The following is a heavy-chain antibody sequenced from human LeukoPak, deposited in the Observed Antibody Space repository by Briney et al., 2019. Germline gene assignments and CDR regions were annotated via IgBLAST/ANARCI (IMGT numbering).Heavy chain of an antibody. CDR1: GFTVSSNY. CDR2: IYSGGST. D-gene: IGHD4-17*01. CDR3: ARDSPTVTTFGY. J-gene: IGHJ4*02. V-gene: IGHV3-53*01. Sequence: GGSLRLSCAASGFTVSSNYMSWVRQAPGKGLEWVSVIYSGGSTYYADSVKGRFTISRDNSKNTLYLQMNSLRAEDTAVYYCARDSPTVTTFGYWGQGTLVTVSS.